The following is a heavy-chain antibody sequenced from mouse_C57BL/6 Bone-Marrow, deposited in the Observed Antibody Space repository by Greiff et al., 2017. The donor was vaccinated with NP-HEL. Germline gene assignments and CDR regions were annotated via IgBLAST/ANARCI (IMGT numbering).Heavy chain of an antibody. D-gene: IGHD1-1*01. Sequence: VQLQQSVAELVRPGASVKLSCTASGFNLTNTYMHWVKQRPEQGLEWIGRIDPANGNTQYAPQFQGKAPITADTSSNTAYLQLSSLTSEDTAIYYCARGLTTVVATKWYFDVWGTGTTVTVSS. CDR1: GFNLTNTY. CDR2: IDPANGNT. V-gene: IGHV14-3*01. CDR3: ARGLTTVVATKWYFDV. J-gene: IGHJ1*03.